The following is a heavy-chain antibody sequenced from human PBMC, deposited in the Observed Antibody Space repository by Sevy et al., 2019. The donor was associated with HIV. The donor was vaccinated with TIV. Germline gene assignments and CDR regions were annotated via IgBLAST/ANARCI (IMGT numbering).Heavy chain of an antibody. Sequence: GGSLRLSCAASGFTFSSYNMNWLRQAPGKGLEWVSSISSGSGFIYYADSLKGRITISRDNAKNSLYLQMNSLRAEDTAVYYCARDKTILEGRYGMDVWGQGTTVTVSS. CDR2: ISSGSGFI. CDR1: GFTFSSYN. J-gene: IGHJ6*02. CDR3: ARDKTILEGRYGMDV. D-gene: IGHD3-3*01. V-gene: IGHV3-21*01.